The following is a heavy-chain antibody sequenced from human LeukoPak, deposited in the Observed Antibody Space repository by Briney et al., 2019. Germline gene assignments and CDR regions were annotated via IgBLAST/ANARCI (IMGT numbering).Heavy chain of an antibody. J-gene: IGHJ4*02. CDR2: IYYSGST. V-gene: IGHV4-39*01. CDR3: ARGYMGDSAWITLH. Sequence: SETLSLTCTVSGGSISSSSYYWGWIRQPPGKGLEWIGSIYYSGSTYYNPSLKSRVTISVDASKNQFSLKLSSVTAADTAVYYCARGYMGDSAWITLHWGQGTLVTVSS. D-gene: IGHD3-16*01. CDR1: GGSISSSSYY.